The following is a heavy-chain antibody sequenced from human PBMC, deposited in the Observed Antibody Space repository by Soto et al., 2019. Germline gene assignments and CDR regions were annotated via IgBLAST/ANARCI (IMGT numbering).Heavy chain of an antibody. CDR3: ASWGEQLATTSNGYGGDY. J-gene: IGHJ4*02. D-gene: IGHD5-12*01. CDR2: IYHSGST. V-gene: IGHV4-4*02. Sequence: QVQLQESGPGLVKPSGTLSLTCAVSGGSISSSNWWSWVRQPPGKGLEWIGEIYHSGSTNYNPSLKSRVTISVDKSKNQFSLKLSSVTAADTAVYYCASWGEQLATTSNGYGGDYWGQGTLVTVSS. CDR1: GGSISSSNW.